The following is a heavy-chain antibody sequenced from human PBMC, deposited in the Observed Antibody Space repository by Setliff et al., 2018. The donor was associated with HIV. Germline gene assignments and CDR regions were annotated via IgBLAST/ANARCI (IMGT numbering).Heavy chain of an antibody. Sequence: PGGSLRLSCTASGFTFGDYAMTWVRQAPGKGLEWVGFIRSKAYGGTTEYAASVKDRFTISRDDSKSIAYLQMNSLKTEDTAVYYCTTGTGWELLGAFDIWGQGTMVTVSS. CDR3: TTGTGWELLGAFDI. J-gene: IGHJ3*02. CDR2: IRSKAYGGTT. CDR1: GFTFGDYA. D-gene: IGHD1-26*01. V-gene: IGHV3-49*04.